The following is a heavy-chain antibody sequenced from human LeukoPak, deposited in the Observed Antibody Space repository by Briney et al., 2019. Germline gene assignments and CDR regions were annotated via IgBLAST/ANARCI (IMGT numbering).Heavy chain of an antibody. CDR1: GDSVSSNSAA. J-gene: IGHJ3*02. V-gene: IGHV6-1*01. Sequence: SQTLSLTCAISGDSVSSNSAAWNWIRQSPSRGLEWLGRTYYRSKWYNDYAVSVKSRITINPDTSKNEFSLQLNSVTPEGTAVYYCARRVIGVAGTTDAFDIWGQGTMVTVSS. CDR3: ARRVIGVAGTTDAFDI. D-gene: IGHD6-19*01. CDR2: TYYRSKWYN.